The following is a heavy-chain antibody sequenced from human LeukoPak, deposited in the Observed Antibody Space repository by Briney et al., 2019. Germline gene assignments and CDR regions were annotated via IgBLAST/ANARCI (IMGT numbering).Heavy chain of an antibody. CDR1: GFTFSDYY. Sequence: GGSLRLSCAASGFTFSDYYMSWIRQAPGKGLEWVSYISSSSSTIYYADSVKGRFTISRDNAKNSLYLQMNSLRAEDTAVYYCASLTTGTTYYYYYGMDVWGQGTTVTVSS. CDR2: ISSSSSTI. D-gene: IGHD1-1*01. J-gene: IGHJ6*02. V-gene: IGHV3-11*04. CDR3: ASLTTGTTYYYYYGMDV.